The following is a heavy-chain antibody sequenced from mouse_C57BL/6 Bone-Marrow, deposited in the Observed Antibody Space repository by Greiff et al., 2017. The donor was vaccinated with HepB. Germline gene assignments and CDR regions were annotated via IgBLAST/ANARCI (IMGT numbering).Heavy chain of an antibody. CDR2: INPNNGGT. D-gene: IGHD1-1*01. J-gene: IGHJ2*01. V-gene: IGHV1-26*01. CDR1: GYTFTDYY. Sequence: EVQLQQSGPELVKPGASVKISCKASGYTFTDYYMNWVKQSHGKSLEWIGDINPNNGGTSYNQKLKGKATLTVDKSSSTAYMELRSLTSEDSAVYYCARNYGSSYGDYWGQGTTLTVSS. CDR3: ARNYGSSYGDY.